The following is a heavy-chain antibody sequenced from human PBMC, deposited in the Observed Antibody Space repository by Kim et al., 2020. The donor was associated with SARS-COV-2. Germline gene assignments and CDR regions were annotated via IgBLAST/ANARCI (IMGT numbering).Heavy chain of an antibody. CDR1: GDSVTRGAYY. D-gene: IGHD1-20*01. V-gene: IGHV4-31*03. CDR2: IDDSGRT. Sequence: SETLSLTCTVSGDSVTRGAYYWGWIRQRPGKGLEWMGNIDDSGRTYKNPSLRGRLTISIDTSKNHFSLTLSSVTAADTAVYYCARSRITYAFDVWGQGT. J-gene: IGHJ3*01. CDR3: ARSRITYAFDV.